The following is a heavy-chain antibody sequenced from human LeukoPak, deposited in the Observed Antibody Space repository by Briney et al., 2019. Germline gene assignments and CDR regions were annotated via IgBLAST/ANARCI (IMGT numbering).Heavy chain of an antibody. CDR1: GFTFSSYA. D-gene: IGHD6-13*01. CDR3: AKGLGSSWYLEYFQH. CDR2: ISSNGGST. Sequence: GGSPRLSCAASGFTFSSYAMHWVRQAPGKGLEYVSAISSNGGSTYYANSVKGRFTISRDNSKNTLYLQMGSLRAEDTAVYYCAKGLGSSWYLEYFQHWGQGTLVTVSS. V-gene: IGHV3-64*01. J-gene: IGHJ1*01.